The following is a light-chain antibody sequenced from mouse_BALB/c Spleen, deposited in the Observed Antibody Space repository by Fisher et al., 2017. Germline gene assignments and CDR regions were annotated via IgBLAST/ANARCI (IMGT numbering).Light chain of an antibody. V-gene: IGKV4-59*01. J-gene: IGKJ5*01. Sequence: IVLTQTPAIMSASPGEEVTMTCSASSSISYMHWYQQKSGTSHKRWIYDTYKLASGVPARFSGSGSGTSYSLTISSMEAEDAATYYCQQFTSSPTFGAGTKLELK. CDR3: QQFTSSPT. CDR1: SSISY. CDR2: DTY.